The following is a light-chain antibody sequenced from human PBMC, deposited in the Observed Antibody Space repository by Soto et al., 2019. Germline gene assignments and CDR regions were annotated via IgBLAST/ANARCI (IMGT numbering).Light chain of an antibody. V-gene: IGLV2-14*01. CDR2: EVS. J-gene: IGLJ1*01. Sequence: QSALTQPASVSGSPGQSITISCTGTSSDVGDYNYVSWYQQHPGKAPKLIIYEVSNRPSGVSIRFSGSKSGNTASLTISGLQDEDEADYFCGSYTSTTTLCVFGTGTKLTVL. CDR3: GSYTSTTTLCV. CDR1: SSDVGDYNY.